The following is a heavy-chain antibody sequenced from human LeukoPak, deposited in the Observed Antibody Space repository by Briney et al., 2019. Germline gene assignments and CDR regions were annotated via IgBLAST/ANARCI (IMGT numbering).Heavy chain of an antibody. CDR3: ARVSDISVAAYFDY. V-gene: IGHV3-11*01. CDR1: GFTFSDYN. CDR2: ISRSGSTK. J-gene: IGHJ4*02. D-gene: IGHD6-19*01. Sequence: GGSLRLSCAASGFTFSDYNMRWIRQAPGKGLEWVSSISRSGSTKYYADSVRGRFTISRDNAKNSLYLQMNSLRAEDTALYYCARVSDISVAAYFDYWGQGTRVTVSS.